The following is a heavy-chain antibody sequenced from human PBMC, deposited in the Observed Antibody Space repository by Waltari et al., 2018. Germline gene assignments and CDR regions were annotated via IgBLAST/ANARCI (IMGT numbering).Heavy chain of an antibody. CDR3: AGRPLYTVVWHGFDY. D-gene: IGHD2-2*02. CDR2: IFYTGNV. Sequence: QLQLQESGPGLVKPSETLSLTCNVSTGSISTNTYYWAWIRQPPGKGLEWIGSIFYTGNVYYNPSLQSLVTMSVDTSRNQFSLKLRSVTAADTAVYYCAGRPLYTVVWHGFDYWGRGALVTVSS. J-gene: IGHJ4*02. CDR1: TGSISTNTYY. V-gene: IGHV4-39*07.